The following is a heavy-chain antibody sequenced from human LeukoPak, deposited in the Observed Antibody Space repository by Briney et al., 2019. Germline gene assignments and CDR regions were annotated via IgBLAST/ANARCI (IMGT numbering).Heavy chain of an antibody. V-gene: IGHV3-23*01. CDR3: ATLRESLWIPEFDF. J-gene: IGHJ4*02. Sequence: GETLRLSCAASGFTFSSYGMSWVRQAPGKGLEWVSTISGSGDSTYYADSVKGRFTISRDNSKNTLYLQMSSLRAEDTAVYYCATLRESLWIPEFDFWGQGTLVTVSS. D-gene: IGHD1-1*01. CDR2: ISGSGDST. CDR1: GFTFSSYG.